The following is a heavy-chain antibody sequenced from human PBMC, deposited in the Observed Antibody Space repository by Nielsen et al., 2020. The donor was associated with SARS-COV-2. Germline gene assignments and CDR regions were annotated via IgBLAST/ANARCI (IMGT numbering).Heavy chain of an antibody. CDR1: GFSVSSHD. CDR2: IYSDGST. CDR3: ARDDLVSVAGDTSSSYYYYGMDV. Sequence: GESLKISCAASGFSVSSHDMNWVRQAPGKGLQWVSLIYSDGSTKYADSVKGRFTISRDNSRNTVYLQMSSLRPEDTAVYYCARDDLVSVAGDTSSSYYYYGMDVWGQGTTVTVSS. D-gene: IGHD6-19*01. V-gene: IGHV3-53*01. J-gene: IGHJ6*02.